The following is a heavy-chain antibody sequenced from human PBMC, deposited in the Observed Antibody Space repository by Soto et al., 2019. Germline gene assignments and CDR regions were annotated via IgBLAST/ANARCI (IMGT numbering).Heavy chain of an antibody. Sequence: PRASLKISCKGSGYSFTSYWIGWVRQMPGKGLEWMGIIYPGDSDTRYSPSFQGQVTISADKSISTAYLQWSSLKASDTAMYYCARHGGIAVAGKENYYYYYGMDVWGQGTTVTVSS. J-gene: IGHJ6*02. CDR1: GYSFTSYW. D-gene: IGHD6-19*01. V-gene: IGHV5-51*01. CDR3: ARHGGIAVAGKENYYYYYGMDV. CDR2: IYPGDSDT.